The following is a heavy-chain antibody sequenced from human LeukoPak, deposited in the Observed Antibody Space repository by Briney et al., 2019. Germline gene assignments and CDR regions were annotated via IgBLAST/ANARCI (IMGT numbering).Heavy chain of an antibody. V-gene: IGHV3-7*01. CDR2: IKQDGSEK. CDR1: GFTFSSYW. Sequence: GGSLRLSCAASGFTFSSYWMSWVRQAPGMGLEWVANIKQDGSEKYYVDSVKGRFTISRDNAKNSLYLQMNSLRAEDTAVYYCARDTVFRQNWFDPWGQGTLVTVSS. J-gene: IGHJ5*02. CDR3: ARDTVFRQNWFDP. D-gene: IGHD4-11*01.